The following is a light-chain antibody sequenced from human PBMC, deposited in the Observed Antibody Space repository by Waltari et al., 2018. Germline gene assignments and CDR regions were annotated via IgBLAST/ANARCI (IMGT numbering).Light chain of an antibody. J-gene: IGLJ2*01. V-gene: IGLV2-14*03. CDR2: DVS. CDR1: SSDVGGYNY. CDR3: SSYTSSSVV. Sequence: QSALTQPASVSGSPGQSITISCTGTSSDVGGYNYVSWYQQHPGKAPKLIISDVSNRPSGVSNRFSGSKSGNTASLTISGLQAEDEADYYCSSYTSSSVVFGGGTKLTVL.